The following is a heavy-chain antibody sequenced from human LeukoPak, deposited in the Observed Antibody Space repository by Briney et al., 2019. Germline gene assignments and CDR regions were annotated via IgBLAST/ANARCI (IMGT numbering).Heavy chain of an antibody. CDR3: ARDFLPQRITMVRGGAAFDI. D-gene: IGHD3-10*01. CDR1: GGIFSKYG. J-gene: IGHJ3*02. V-gene: IGHV1-46*01. Sequence: ASVKVPCNASGGIFSKYGISWVRQAPGQGLEWMGIINPSGGSTSYAQKFQGRVTMTRDTSTSTVYMELSSLRSEDTAVYYCARDFLPQRITMVRGGAAFDIWGQGTMVTVSS. CDR2: INPSGGST.